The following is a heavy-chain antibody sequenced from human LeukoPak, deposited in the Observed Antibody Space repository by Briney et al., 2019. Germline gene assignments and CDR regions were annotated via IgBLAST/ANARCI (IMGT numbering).Heavy chain of an antibody. CDR3: ARYGFSSSWQGGWHAFDI. D-gene: IGHD6-13*01. V-gene: IGHV1-46*01. CDR2: INPTVGDT. J-gene: IGHJ3*02. Sequence: ASATVSCKAFGYTLTSYYMHWVRQAPGQGLEWMGIINPTVGDTIYAQKFQGRVTMTRDMSTSTVYMELSSLRSDDTAVYYCARYGFSSSWQGGWHAFDIWGQGTMVTVSS. CDR1: GYTLTSYY.